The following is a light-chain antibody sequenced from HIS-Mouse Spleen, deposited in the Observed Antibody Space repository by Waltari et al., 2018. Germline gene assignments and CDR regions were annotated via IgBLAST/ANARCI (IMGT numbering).Light chain of an antibody. CDR3: SSYTSSSTWV. CDR1: SSDVGGYNS. Sequence: QSALTQPASVSGSPGQAITIPCTGPSSDVGGYNSVSWYQQHPGTAPKLMIYEVSNRPSGVSNRFSGSKSGNTASLTISGLQAEDEADYYCSSYTSSSTWVFGGGTKLTVL. J-gene: IGLJ3*02. CDR2: EVS. V-gene: IGLV2-14*01.